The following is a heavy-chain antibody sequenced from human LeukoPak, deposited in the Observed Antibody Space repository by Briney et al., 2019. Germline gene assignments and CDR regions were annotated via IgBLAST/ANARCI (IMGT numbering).Heavy chain of an antibody. D-gene: IGHD3-3*01. J-gene: IGHJ4*02. CDR2: IYYSGST. CDR1: GGSIDSSNYY. Sequence: SETLSLTCTVSGGSIDSSNYYWGWIRQPPGKGLEWIGSIYYSGSTYYNPSLKSRVTISVDTSKNQFSLKLSSVTAADTAVYYCAREGITIFGVVLYFDYWGQGTLVTVSS. V-gene: IGHV4-39*07. CDR3: AREGITIFGVVLYFDY.